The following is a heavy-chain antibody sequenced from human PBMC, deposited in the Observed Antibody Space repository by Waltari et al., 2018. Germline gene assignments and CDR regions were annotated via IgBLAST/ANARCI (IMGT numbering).Heavy chain of an antibody. J-gene: IGHJ5*02. CDR2: FCSSIDYT. CDR1: GFTFSDYY. V-gene: IGHV3-11*05. CDR3: ARLDTWGSPPNP. Sequence: QVQLVESGGGLVKPGGSLRLSCAASGFTFSDYYMSWIRQAPGKGLEWFSYFCSSIDYTNSADSVKSRFTISRDNAKNSLYLQMNSLRAENTAVYYCARLDTWGSPPNPWGQGTLVTVSS. D-gene: IGHD7-27*01.